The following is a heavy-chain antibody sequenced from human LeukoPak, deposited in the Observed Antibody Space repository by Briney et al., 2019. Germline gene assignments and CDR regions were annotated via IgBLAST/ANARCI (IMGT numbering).Heavy chain of an antibody. J-gene: IGHJ5*02. D-gene: IGHD2-15*01. Sequence: GGSLRLSCAASGFTFSSYWMSWVRQAPGKGLEWVANIKQDGSEKYYVDSVKGRFTISRDNAKNSLYLQMNSLRAEDTAVYYCARLQVVAATPPWFDPWGQGTLVTVSS. V-gene: IGHV3-7*01. CDR2: IKQDGSEK. CDR3: ARLQVVAATPPWFDP. CDR1: GFTFSSYW.